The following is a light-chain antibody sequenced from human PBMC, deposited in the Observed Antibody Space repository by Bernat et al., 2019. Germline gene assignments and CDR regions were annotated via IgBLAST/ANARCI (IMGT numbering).Light chain of an antibody. Sequence: QSVLTQPPAVSGAPGQRVTISCTGSRSNIGAGHDVHWYQQLPGTAPKLLIYGSSNRPSGVPRRFSASKSGTSASLAITGLQAEDEADYYCQSYDSSLSAWVFGGGTKLTVL. CDR3: QSYDSSLSAWV. J-gene: IGLJ3*02. CDR1: RSNIGAGHD. V-gene: IGLV1-40*01. CDR2: GSS.